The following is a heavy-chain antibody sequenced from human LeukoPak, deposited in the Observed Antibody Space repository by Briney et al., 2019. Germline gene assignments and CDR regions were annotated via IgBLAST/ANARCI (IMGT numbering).Heavy chain of an antibody. CDR2: ISAYNGNT. J-gene: IGHJ5*02. D-gene: IGHD3-22*01. CDR1: GYTFTSNY. Sequence: ASVKVSCKAFGYTFTSNYMHWVRQAPGQGLEWMGWISAYNGNTNYAQKLQGRVTMTTDTSTSTAYMELRSLRSDDTAVYYCARVRPHTYYYDSSGSNWFDPWGQGTLVTVSS. CDR3: ARVRPHTYYYDSSGSNWFDP. V-gene: IGHV1-18*04.